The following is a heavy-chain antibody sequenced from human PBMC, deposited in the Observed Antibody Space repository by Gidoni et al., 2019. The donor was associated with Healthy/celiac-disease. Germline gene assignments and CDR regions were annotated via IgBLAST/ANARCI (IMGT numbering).Heavy chain of an antibody. CDR1: GGSISSGSYY. J-gene: IGHJ5*02. D-gene: IGHD2-21*02. CDR2: IYTSGST. CDR3: AREGTVTAIPNWFDP. Sequence: QVQLQESGPGLVKPSQTLSLTCTVSGGSISSGSYYWRWIRQPAGKGVEWIGRIYTSGSTNYNPSLKSRVTISVDTSKNQFSLKLSSVTAADTAVYYCAREGTVTAIPNWFDPWGQGTLVTVSS. V-gene: IGHV4-61*02.